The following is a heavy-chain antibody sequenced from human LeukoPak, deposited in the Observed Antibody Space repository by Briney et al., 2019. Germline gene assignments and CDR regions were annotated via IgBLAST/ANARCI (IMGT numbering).Heavy chain of an antibody. J-gene: IGHJ6*03. CDR1: GFTFSSYG. Sequence: GGSLRLSCAASGFTFSSYGMSWVRQAPGKGLEWVSAISGSGGSTYYADFVKGRFTISRDNSKNTLYLQMNSLRAEDTAVYYCARDRGGGHMDVWGKGTTVTISS. CDR3: ARDRGGGHMDV. CDR2: ISGSGGST. V-gene: IGHV3-23*01. D-gene: IGHD2-15*01.